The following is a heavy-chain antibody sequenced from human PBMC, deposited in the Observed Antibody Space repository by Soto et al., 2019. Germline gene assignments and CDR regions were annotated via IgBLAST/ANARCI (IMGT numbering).Heavy chain of an antibody. CDR1: GFTFSSYW. Sequence: EVQLVESGGGLVQPGGSLRLSCAASGFTFSSYWMHWVRQAPGKGLVWVSRINSDGSSTSYADSVKGRFTISRDNAKNTLYLQMNSLRAEDTAVYYCARDPRYCSSTSCYRGRWFDPLGQGTLVTVSS. CDR2: INSDGSST. D-gene: IGHD2-2*01. V-gene: IGHV3-74*01. CDR3: ARDPRYCSSTSCYRGRWFDP. J-gene: IGHJ5*02.